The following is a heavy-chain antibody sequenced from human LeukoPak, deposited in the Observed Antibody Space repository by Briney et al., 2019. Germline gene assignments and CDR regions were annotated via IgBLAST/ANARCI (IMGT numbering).Heavy chain of an antibody. CDR2: IYYSGST. D-gene: IGHD5-18*01. CDR3: ARVRVGYSYGVDY. V-gene: IGHV4-59*01. CDR1: GGSISSYY. J-gene: IGHJ4*02. Sequence: SETLSLTCTVSGGSISSYYWSWNRQPPGKGLEWIGYIYYSGSTNYNPSLKSRVTISVDTSKNQFSLKLSSVTAADTAVYYCARVRVGYSYGVDYWGQGTLVTVSS.